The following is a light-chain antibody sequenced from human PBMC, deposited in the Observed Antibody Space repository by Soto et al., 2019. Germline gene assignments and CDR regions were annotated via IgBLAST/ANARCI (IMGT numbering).Light chain of an antibody. J-gene: IGKJ1*01. V-gene: IGKV3-11*01. Sequence: EIVLTHSPATLSSSPWEIATLSCRASQTVNSRLAWYQHKPGQAPRLLIYHTSNRATGIPARFSGSGSGTDFTHTISSLEPEDFAVYYCHQRQSWPRTFGQGTKVDIK. CDR1: QTVNSR. CDR2: HTS. CDR3: HQRQSWPRT.